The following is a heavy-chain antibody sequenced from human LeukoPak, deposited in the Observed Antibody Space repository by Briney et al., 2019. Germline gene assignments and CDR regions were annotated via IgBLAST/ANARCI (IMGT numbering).Heavy chain of an antibody. J-gene: IGHJ6*02. CDR1: GYTFTGYY. D-gene: IGHD2-2*01. V-gene: IGHV1-8*02. Sequence: ASVKVSCKASGYTFTGYYMHWVRQAPGQGLEWMGWINPNSGNTGYAQKFQGRVTMTRNTSISTAYMELSSLRSEDTAVYYCARGNIVVVPAAIGSAYYYYGMDVWGQGTTVTVSS. CDR2: INPNSGNT. CDR3: ARGNIVVVPAAIGSAYYYYGMDV.